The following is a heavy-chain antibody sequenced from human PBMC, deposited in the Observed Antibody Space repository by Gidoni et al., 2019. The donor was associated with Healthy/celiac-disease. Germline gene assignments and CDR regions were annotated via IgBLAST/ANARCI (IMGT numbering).Heavy chain of an antibody. V-gene: IGHV3-23*01. Sequence: EVQLLESGGGLVQPGGSLRLSCAASGFTFSSYAMSWVGQAPGKGLAWVSAISGSGGRTYYADAVKGRFTSSRDNSKNTLYLQMNSLRAEDTAGYYCAKPPEPLRWVDYWGQGTLVTVSS. D-gene: IGHD2-21*01. J-gene: IGHJ4*02. CDR1: GFTFSSYA. CDR3: AKPPEPLRWVDY. CDR2: ISGSGGRT.